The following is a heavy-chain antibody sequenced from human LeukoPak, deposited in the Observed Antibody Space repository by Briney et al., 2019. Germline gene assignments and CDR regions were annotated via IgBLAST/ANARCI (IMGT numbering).Heavy chain of an antibody. V-gene: IGHV3-15*01. CDR1: GFTFSNAW. CDR2: IKSKTDGGTT. J-gene: IGHJ6*03. D-gene: IGHD3-3*01. CDR3: TRGDPLSLEWTTPLLDYYYYMDV. Sequence: GGSLRLSCAASGFTFSNAWMSWVRQAPGKGLEWVGRIKSKTDGGTTDYAAPVKGRFTISRDDSKSIAYLQMNSLKTEDTAVYYCTRGDPLSLEWTTPLLDYYYYMDVWGKGTTVTVSS.